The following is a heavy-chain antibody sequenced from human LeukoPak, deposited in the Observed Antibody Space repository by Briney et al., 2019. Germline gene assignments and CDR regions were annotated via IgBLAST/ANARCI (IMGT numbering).Heavy chain of an antibody. V-gene: IGHV3-74*01. CDR1: GFTFSSYW. CDR3: AKRGDGGAWYDY. Sequence: PGGSLRLSCIASGFTFSSYWMDWVRQVPGKGLVWVSRISSDGSNTAYADSVKGRFTISRDNAKNTMYLQMSSLRAEDTAVYYCAKRGDGGAWYDYWGQGTLVIVSS. CDR2: ISSDGSNT. D-gene: IGHD6-19*01. J-gene: IGHJ4*02.